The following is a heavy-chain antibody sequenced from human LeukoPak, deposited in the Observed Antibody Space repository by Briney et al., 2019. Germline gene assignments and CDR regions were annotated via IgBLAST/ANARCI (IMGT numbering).Heavy chain of an antibody. CDR3: ARSFSSWYVYYFDY. CDR2: IYYSGST. Sequence: SETLSLTCTVSGGAISRYSWGWIRQPPGKGLEWVGYIYYSGSTNYNPSLKSRVTISVDTSKNQFSLKLSSVTAADAAVYYCARSFSSWYVYYFDYWGQGTLVTVSS. CDR1: GGAISRYS. V-gene: IGHV4-59*01. J-gene: IGHJ4*02. D-gene: IGHD6-13*01.